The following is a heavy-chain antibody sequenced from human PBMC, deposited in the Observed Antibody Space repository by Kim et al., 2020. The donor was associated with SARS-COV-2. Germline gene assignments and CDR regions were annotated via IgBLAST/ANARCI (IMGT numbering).Heavy chain of an antibody. V-gene: IGHV4-4*02. J-gene: IGHJ5*02. D-gene: IGHD6-13*01. CDR1: GGSISSSNW. CDR3: ARVRAAAGKLGPWFDP. Sequence: SETLSLTCAVSGGSISSSNWWSWVRQPPGKGLEWIGEIYHSGSTNYNPSLKSRVTISVDKSKNQFSLKLSSVTAADTAVYYCARVRAAAGKLGPWFDPWGQGTLVTVSS. CDR2: IYHSGST.